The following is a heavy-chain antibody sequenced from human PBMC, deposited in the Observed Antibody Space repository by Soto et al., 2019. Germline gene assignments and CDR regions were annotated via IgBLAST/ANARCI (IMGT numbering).Heavy chain of an antibody. Sequence: QVQLVQSGAEVKKPGASVKVSCKASGYTFTSYDINWVRQATGQGLEGMGWMNPNSGNTGYAQKFQGRVTMTRNTSTSTAFMELSSLGSEDAAVYYCARERGAFDIWGQGTMVTVSS. V-gene: IGHV1-8*01. J-gene: IGHJ3*02. CDR1: GYTFTSYD. CDR2: MNPNSGNT. CDR3: ARERGAFDI.